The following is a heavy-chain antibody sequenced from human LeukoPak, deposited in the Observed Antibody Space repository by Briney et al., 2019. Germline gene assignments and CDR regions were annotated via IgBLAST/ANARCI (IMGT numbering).Heavy chain of an antibody. D-gene: IGHD2-2*01. CDR2: MNPNSGNT. V-gene: IGHV1-8*01. Sequence: ASVKVSCKASGYTLTSYDINWVRQATGQGLEWMGWMNPNSGNTGYAQKFQGRVTMTRNTSISTAYMELSSLRSEDTAVYYCARPRACSSTSCLNYWGQGTLVTVSS. CDR1: GYTLTSYD. J-gene: IGHJ4*02. CDR3: ARPRACSSTSCLNY.